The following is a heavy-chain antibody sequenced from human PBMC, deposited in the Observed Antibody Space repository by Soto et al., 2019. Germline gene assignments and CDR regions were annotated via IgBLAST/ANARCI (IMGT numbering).Heavy chain of an antibody. CDR3: ASAYYDILTGYRPWYYYGMDV. J-gene: IGHJ6*02. Sequence: GASVKVSCKASGYTFTGYYIHWVRQATGQGLEWMGWMNPNSGNTGYAQKFQGRVTMTRNTSISTAYMELSSLRSEDTAVYYCASAYYDILTGYRPWYYYGMDVWGQGTTVTVSS. CDR2: MNPNSGNT. CDR1: GYTFTGYY. D-gene: IGHD3-9*01. V-gene: IGHV1-8*02.